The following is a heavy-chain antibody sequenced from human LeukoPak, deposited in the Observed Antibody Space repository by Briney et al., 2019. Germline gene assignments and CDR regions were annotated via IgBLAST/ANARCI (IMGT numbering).Heavy chain of an antibody. CDR2: INHSGST. CDR1: GGSFSGYY. CDR3: AREGFDGDYDIDAFDI. V-gene: IGHV4-34*01. Sequence: SETLSLTCAVYGGSFSGYYWSWIRQPPGKGLEWIGEINHSGSTNYNPSLKSRVTISVDTSKNQFSLKLSPVTAADTAVYYCAREGFDGDYDIDAFDIWGQGTMVTVSS. J-gene: IGHJ3*02. D-gene: IGHD4-17*01.